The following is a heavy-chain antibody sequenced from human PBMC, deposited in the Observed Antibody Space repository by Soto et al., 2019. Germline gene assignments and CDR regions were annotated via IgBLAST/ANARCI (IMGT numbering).Heavy chain of an antibody. D-gene: IGHD3-22*01. V-gene: IGHV1-69*13. CDR3: ARGGSGYTWFNEF. CDR2: IIPVFQTA. Sequence: ASVKVSCKASGGLFSSYPISWVRQVPGQGLEWMGGIIPVFQTAYYTQRFQGRVTITADESTNTAYMELSSLRSEDTAIYYCARGGSGYTWFNEFWGHGTLVTFSS. CDR1: GGLFSSYP. J-gene: IGHJ4*01.